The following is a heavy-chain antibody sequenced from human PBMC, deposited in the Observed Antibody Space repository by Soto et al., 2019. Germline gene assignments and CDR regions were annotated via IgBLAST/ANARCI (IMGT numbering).Heavy chain of an antibody. CDR3: ASDQLILTAHDFFYGSDV. CDR2: IPQEGSDG. V-gene: IGHV3-7*03. CDR1: GFTLSMYS. J-gene: IGHJ6*02. Sequence: QSGGSLRLSGEVSGFTLSMYSITWVRQAPWKGLEWVAKIPQEGSDGHYVDSVKGRFTISRDNAKNSVYLQMNSLRAEDTAVYYCASDQLILTAHDFFYGSDVWGQGAKVTVSS. D-gene: IGHD2-8*02.